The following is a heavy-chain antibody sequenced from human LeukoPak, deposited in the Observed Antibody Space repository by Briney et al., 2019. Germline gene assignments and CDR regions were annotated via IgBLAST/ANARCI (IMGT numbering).Heavy chain of an antibody. Sequence: SETLSLTCTVSGGSISSYYWSWIRQPPGKGLEWIGYVYYSGSTNYNPSLKSRVTISVDTSKNQFSLKLSSVTAADTAVYYCARVGSVTTDAFDIWGQGTMVTVSS. J-gene: IGHJ3*02. CDR1: GGSISSYY. D-gene: IGHD4-17*01. CDR3: ARVGSVTTDAFDI. V-gene: IGHV4-59*01. CDR2: VYYSGST.